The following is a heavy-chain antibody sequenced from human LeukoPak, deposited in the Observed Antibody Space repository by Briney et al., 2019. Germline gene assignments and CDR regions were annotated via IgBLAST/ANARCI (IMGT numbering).Heavy chain of an antibody. V-gene: IGHV3-73*01. CDR2: IRSKANSYAT. CDR3: TRPTNKYCSSTSCPRSDAFDI. Sequence: GGSLRLSCAASGFTFSGSAMHWVRQASGKGLEWVGRIRSKANSYATAYAASVKGRFTISRDDSKNTAYLQMNSLKTEDTAVYYCTRPTNKYCSSTSCPRSDAFDIWGQGTVVTVSS. J-gene: IGHJ3*02. CDR1: GFTFSGSA. D-gene: IGHD2-2*01.